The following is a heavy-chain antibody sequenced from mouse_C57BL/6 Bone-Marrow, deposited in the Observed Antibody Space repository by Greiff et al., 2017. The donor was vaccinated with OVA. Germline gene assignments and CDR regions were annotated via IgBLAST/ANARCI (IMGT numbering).Heavy chain of an antibody. D-gene: IGHD2-5*01. CDR3: ARPLYSNYQAWFAY. J-gene: IGHJ3*01. Sequence: QVQLQQSGAELVKPGASVKMSCKASGYTFTSYWITWVKQRPGQGLEWIGDIYPGSGSTNYNEKFKSKATLTVDTSSSTAYMQLSSLTSEDSAVYYCARPLYSNYQAWFAYWGQGTLVTVSA. CDR1: GYTFTSYW. CDR2: IYPGSGST. V-gene: IGHV1-55*01.